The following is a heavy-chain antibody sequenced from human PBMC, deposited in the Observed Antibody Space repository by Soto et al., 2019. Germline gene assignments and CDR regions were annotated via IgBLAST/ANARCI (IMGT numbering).Heavy chain of an antibody. CDR1: GGSFSGYY. J-gene: IGHJ5*02. Sequence: SETLSLTCAVYGGSFSGYYWSWIRQPPGKGLEWIGEINHSGSTNYNPSLKSRVTISVDTSKNQFSLKLSSVTAADTAVYYCARAGTTRENWFDPWGQGTRGTVSP. CDR3: ARAGTTRENWFDP. D-gene: IGHD2-2*01. CDR2: INHSGST. V-gene: IGHV4-34*01.